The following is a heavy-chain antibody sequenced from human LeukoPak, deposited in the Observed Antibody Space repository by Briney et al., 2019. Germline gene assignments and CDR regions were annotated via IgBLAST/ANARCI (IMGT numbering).Heavy chain of an antibody. CDR3: TRSAVVLPYYFDY. Sequence: ASVKVSCKVSGYTLTELSVHWVRQAPGKGLEWMASFDPENGETLYAQEFQGRVTLTEDTSADTAYMELISLRSEDTAVYYCTRSAVVLPYYFDYWGQGTLVTVSS. J-gene: IGHJ4*02. CDR1: GYTLTELS. V-gene: IGHV1-24*01. D-gene: IGHD3-22*01. CDR2: FDPENGET.